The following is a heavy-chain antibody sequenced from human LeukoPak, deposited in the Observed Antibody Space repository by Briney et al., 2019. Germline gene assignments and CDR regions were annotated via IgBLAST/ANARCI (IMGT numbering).Heavy chain of an antibody. V-gene: IGHV3-64D*09. Sequence: PGGSLRLSCSASGFTFNNYVMHWVRQAPGKGLEYVSATSPNGETTYYTDSVKGRFTISRDNSKNTLSLQMSRLRAEDTAVYYCVKDWNRDWNGHWFDSWGQGTLVTVSS. CDR2: TSPNGETT. J-gene: IGHJ5*01. CDR3: VKDWNRDWNGHWFDS. D-gene: IGHD1-1*01. CDR1: GFTFNNYV.